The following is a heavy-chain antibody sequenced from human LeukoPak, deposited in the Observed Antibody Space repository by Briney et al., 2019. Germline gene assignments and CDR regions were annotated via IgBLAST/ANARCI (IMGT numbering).Heavy chain of an antibody. J-gene: IGHJ1*01. D-gene: IGHD3-10*01. V-gene: IGHV1-69*13. CDR2: IIPIFGTA. CDR3: ARDTQGGGNEYFQH. Sequence: SVKVSCKASGGAFSSYAISWVRQAPGQGLEWMGGIIPIFGTANYAQKFQGRVTITADESTSTAYMELSSLRSEDTAVYYCARDTQGGGNEYFQHWGQGTLVTVSS. CDR1: GGAFSSYA.